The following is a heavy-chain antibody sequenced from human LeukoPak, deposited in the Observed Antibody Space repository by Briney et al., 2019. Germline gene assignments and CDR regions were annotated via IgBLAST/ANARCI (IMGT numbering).Heavy chain of an antibody. D-gene: IGHD6-13*01. CDR1: GGSINNYY. CDR3: ARDQEGVAAPGTR. J-gene: IGHJ4*02. CDR2: IYTRGST. Sequence: SETLSLTCTVSGGSINNYYWSWIRQPAGKGLEWIGRIYTRGSTTYNPSLGSRVTISLDTSKNHFSLKLSSVTAADTAVYYCARDQEGVAAPGTRWGQGTLVTVSS. V-gene: IGHV4-4*07.